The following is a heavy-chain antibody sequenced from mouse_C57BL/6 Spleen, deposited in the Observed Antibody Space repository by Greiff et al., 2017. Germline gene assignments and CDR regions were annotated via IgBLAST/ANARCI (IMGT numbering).Heavy chain of an antibody. V-gene: IGHV5-6*01. CDR3: ARGTAQATSLYYFDY. CDR2: ISSGGSYT. CDR1: GFTFSSYG. J-gene: IGHJ2*01. Sequence: EVKLMESGGDLVKPGGSLKLSCAASGFTFSSYGMSWVRQTPDKRLEWVATISSGGSYTYYPDSVKGRFTISRDNAKNTLYLQMSSLKSEDTAMYYCARGTAQATSLYYFDYWGQGTTLTVSS. D-gene: IGHD3-2*02.